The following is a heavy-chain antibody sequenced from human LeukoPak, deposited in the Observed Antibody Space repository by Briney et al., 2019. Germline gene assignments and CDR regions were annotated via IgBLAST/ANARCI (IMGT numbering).Heavy chain of an antibody. CDR1: GFTFDDYA. V-gene: IGHV3-9*01. CDR2: ISWNSGSI. J-gene: IGHJ4*02. D-gene: IGHD6-19*01. Sequence: GGSLRLSCAASGFTFDDYAMHWVRQAPGKGLEWVSGISWNSGSIGYADSVKGRFTISRDNAKNSLYLQMNSLRAEDTALYYCAKGSSGWERDFDYWGQGTLVTASS. CDR3: AKGSSGWERDFDY.